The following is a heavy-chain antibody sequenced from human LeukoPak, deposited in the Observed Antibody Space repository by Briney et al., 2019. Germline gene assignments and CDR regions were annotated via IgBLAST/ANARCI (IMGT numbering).Heavy chain of an antibody. Sequence: GGSLRLSCAASGFTFSSYSMNWVRQAPGKGLEWVSSISSSSSYRYYADSVKGRFTISRDNAKNSLYLQMNSLRAEDTAVYYCARDQSYGDYLYYFDYWGQGTLVTVSS. V-gene: IGHV3-21*01. CDR3: ARDQSYGDYLYYFDY. CDR2: ISSSSSYR. D-gene: IGHD4-17*01. CDR1: GFTFSSYS. J-gene: IGHJ4*02.